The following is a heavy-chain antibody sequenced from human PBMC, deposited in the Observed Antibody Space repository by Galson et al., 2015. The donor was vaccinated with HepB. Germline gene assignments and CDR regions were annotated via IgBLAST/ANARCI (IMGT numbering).Heavy chain of an antibody. CDR3: ARGISSGWSIDY. CDR1: GYTFTGYY. D-gene: IGHD6-19*01. CDR2: INPNSGGT. V-gene: IGHV1-2*04. Sequence: SVKVSCKASGYTFTGYYMHWVRQAPGQGLEWMGWINPNSGGTNYAQKFQGWVTMTRDTSISTAYMELSRLRSDDTAVYYCARGISSGWSIDYWGQGTLVTVSS. J-gene: IGHJ4*02.